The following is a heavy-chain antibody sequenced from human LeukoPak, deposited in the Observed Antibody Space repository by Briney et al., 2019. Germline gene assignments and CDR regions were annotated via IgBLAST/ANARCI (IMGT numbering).Heavy chain of an antibody. CDR3: ARDHSSSWYGIDC. CDR1: GYTFTGYY. Sequence: ASVKVSCKASGYTFTGYYMHWVRQAPGQGLEWMGWINPNSGGTNYAQKFQGRVTMTRDTSISTAYMELSRLRSDDTAVYYCARDHSSSWYGIDCWGQGTLVTVSS. J-gene: IGHJ4*02. D-gene: IGHD6-13*01. CDR2: INPNSGGT. V-gene: IGHV1-2*02.